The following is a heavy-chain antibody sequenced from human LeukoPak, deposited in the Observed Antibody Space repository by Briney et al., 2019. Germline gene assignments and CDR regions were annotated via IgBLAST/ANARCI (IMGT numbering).Heavy chain of an antibody. CDR1: GYSFTSYW. CDR2: IYPGDSDT. V-gene: IGHV5-51*01. D-gene: IGHD5-18*01. Sequence: PGESLKISCKGSGYSFTSYWIGWVRQMPGKGLEWMGIIYPGDSDTRYSPSFQGQVTISADKSISTAYLQWSSLKASDTAMYYCARTSHPLGPWYSYGYFDYWGQGTLVTVSS. CDR3: ARTSHPLGPWYSYGYFDY. J-gene: IGHJ4*02.